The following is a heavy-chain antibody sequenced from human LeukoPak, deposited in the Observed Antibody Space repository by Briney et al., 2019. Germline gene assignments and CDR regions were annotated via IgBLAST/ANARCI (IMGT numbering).Heavy chain of an antibody. V-gene: IGHV4-39*07. CDR1: GGSIRSGAYY. CDR2: IYYSGNT. J-gene: IGHJ5*01. D-gene: IGHD6-13*01. Sequence: SETKSLTCTVSGGSIRSGAYYWGWIRQPPGKGLEWIGSIYYSGNTYYSPSLKSRVTMSIDTSRSQFSLKLSSVTAADTAVYYCAAENIAAAGTVGWFDSWGQGTLVAVSS. CDR3: AAENIAAAGTVGWFDS.